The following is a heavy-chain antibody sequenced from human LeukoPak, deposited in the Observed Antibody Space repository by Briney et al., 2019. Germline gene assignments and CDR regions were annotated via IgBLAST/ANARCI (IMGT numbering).Heavy chain of an antibody. J-gene: IGHJ5*02. CDR1: GFTISSYW. V-gene: IGHV3-7*01. CDR2: IKQDGSEK. Sequence: PGGSLRPSWAGSGFTISSYWMTWVRQPPGKGREGGANIKQDGSEKYYVDSVKGRFTISRDNAKNSLYLQMNSLRAADTAVYYCGRDRLIGGLDPWGQGTLVTVSS. D-gene: IGHD3-3*01. CDR3: GRDRLIGGLDP.